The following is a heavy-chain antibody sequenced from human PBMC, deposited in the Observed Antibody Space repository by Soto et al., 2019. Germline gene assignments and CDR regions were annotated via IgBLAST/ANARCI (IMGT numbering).Heavy chain of an antibody. Sequence: ASVKVSCKASGYTFTGYYMHWVQQAPGQGLEWMGWINPNSGGTNYAQKFQGRVTMTRDTSISTAYMELSRPRSDDTAVYYCARGSSSSWYFGVLGYYGMDVWGQGTTVTVSS. J-gene: IGHJ6*02. D-gene: IGHD6-13*01. CDR2: INPNSGGT. CDR1: GYTFTGYY. V-gene: IGHV1-2*02. CDR3: ARGSSSSWYFGVLGYYGMDV.